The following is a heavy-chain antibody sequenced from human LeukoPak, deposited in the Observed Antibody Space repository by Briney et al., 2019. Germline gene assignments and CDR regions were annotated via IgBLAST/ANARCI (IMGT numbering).Heavy chain of an antibody. Sequence: ASVKVSCKASGYTFTSYYMHWVRQAPGQGLEWMGIINPSGGSTSYAQKFQGRVTITADESTSTAYMELSSLRSEDTAVYYCARTIVGAPDAFDIWGHGTMVTVSS. CDR2: INPSGGST. CDR1: GYTFTSYY. V-gene: IGHV1-46*01. CDR3: ARTIVGAPDAFDI. D-gene: IGHD1-26*01. J-gene: IGHJ3*02.